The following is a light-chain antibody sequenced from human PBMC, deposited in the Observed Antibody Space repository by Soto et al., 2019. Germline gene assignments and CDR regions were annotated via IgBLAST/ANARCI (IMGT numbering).Light chain of an antibody. V-gene: IGKV1-39*01. CDR1: QSISSY. J-gene: IGKJ4*02. Sequence: DIQMTQSPSSLSASVGDRVTITCRASQSISSYLNWYQQKPGKAPKLLIYAASSLQSGVPSRFSGSGSGTDFTLTISSLQPEDFATYYCQQRYSTFLTFGGGTKVEIK. CDR3: QQRYSTFLT. CDR2: AAS.